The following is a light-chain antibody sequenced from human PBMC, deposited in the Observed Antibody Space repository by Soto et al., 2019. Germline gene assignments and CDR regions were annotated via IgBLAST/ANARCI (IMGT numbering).Light chain of an antibody. CDR1: QSVSSSY. CDR3: QQYGSSPWT. Sequence: EIVLTQSPGTLSLSPGERATLSCRASQSVSSSYLAWYQQKPGQAPWLLIYGTSNRATGIPDRFSGSGSGTDFTLTSSRLEAEDFAVYYCQQYGSSPWTFGQGTKVEIK. CDR2: GTS. J-gene: IGKJ1*01. V-gene: IGKV3-20*01.